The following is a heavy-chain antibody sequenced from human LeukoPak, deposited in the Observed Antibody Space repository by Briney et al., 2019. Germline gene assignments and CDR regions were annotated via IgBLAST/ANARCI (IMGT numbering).Heavy chain of an antibody. D-gene: IGHD6-19*01. CDR3: AKDRAIAVAGTATFDY. CDR2: ISYDGSNK. Sequence: GGSLRLSCAASGFTFSTYGMHWVRQAPGKGLEWVAVISYDGSNKYYADSVKGRFTISRDNSKNTLYLQMNSLRAEDTAVYYCAKDRAIAVAGTATFDYWGQGTLVTVSS. V-gene: IGHV3-30*18. CDR1: GFTFSTYG. J-gene: IGHJ4*02.